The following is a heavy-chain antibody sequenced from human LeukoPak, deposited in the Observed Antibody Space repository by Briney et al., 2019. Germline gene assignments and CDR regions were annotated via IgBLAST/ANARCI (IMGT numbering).Heavy chain of an antibody. V-gene: IGHV4-59*01. CDR3: ARDRLISFH. CDR2: IYYSGST. CDR1: GGSISSYY. D-gene: IGHD3-16*01. J-gene: IGHJ4*02. Sequence: SETLSLTCTVSGGSISSYYWSWIRQPPGKGLEWIGYIYYSGSTNYNPSLKSRVTISVDTSKNQFSLKLSSVTAADTAVYYCARDRLISFHWGQGTLVTVSS.